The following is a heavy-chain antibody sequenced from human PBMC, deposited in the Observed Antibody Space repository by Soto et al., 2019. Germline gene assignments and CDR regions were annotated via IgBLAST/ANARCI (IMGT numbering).Heavy chain of an antibody. CDR1: GFTFDDYS. D-gene: IGHD3-9*01. J-gene: IGHJ3*02. Sequence: GGSLTLSCAASGFTFDDYSMHWVRQPPRKGLEWVSGISWNSGSIVYADSVKGRFTISRDNAKNSLYLQMNSLRAEDTALYYCAKDSTYYDILTGYYNPVRFDIWGQGTMVTVSS. V-gene: IGHV3-9*01. CDR2: ISWNSGSI. CDR3: AKDSTYYDILTGYYNPVRFDI.